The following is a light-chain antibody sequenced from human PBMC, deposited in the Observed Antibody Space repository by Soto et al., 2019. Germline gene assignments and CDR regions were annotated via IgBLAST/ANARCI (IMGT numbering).Light chain of an antibody. CDR1: QSVGTS. J-gene: IGKJ4*01. CDR2: DAS. Sequence: EIVFTQSPSTLSFSPFERATLSCRASQSVGTSLAWFQQKPGQAPSLLIYDASKRATGIPARFSGSGSGTDFTLTISSLEPEDFAVYYCQQRYSRLPTFGGGTKVDIK. V-gene: IGKV3-11*01. CDR3: QQRYSRLPT.